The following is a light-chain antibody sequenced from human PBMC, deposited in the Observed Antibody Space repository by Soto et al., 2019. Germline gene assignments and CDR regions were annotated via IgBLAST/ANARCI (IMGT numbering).Light chain of an antibody. J-gene: IGKJ5*01. V-gene: IGKV1-39*01. CDR1: QSISTY. Sequence: DIQMTQSPSSLSASVGDRVTITCRASQSISTYLNWYQQKPGKAPRLLIFAATRLQRGVPSRFTGSGSGTDFTLTINSLQPEDFASYYCQQANTFPRTFGQGTRLEIK. CDR3: QQANTFPRT. CDR2: AAT.